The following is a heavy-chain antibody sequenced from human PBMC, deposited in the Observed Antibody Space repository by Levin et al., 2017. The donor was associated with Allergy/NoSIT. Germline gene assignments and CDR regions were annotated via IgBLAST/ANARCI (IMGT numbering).Heavy chain of an antibody. CDR1: GFTFSSYA. Sequence: GESLKISCAASGFTFSSYAMHWVRQAPGKGLEWVAVISYDGSNKYYADSVKGRFTISRDNSKNTLYLQMNSLRAEDTAVYYCARGIQLWYLDYWGQGTLVTVSS. D-gene: IGHD5-18*01. V-gene: IGHV3-30-3*01. J-gene: IGHJ4*02. CDR3: ARGIQLWYLDY. CDR2: ISYDGSNK.